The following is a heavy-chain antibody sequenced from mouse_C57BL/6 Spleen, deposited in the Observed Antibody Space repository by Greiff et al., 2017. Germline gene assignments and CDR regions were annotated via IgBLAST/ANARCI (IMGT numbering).Heavy chain of an antibody. CDR3: TRSLGTVGYAMDY. CDR2: IDPETGGT. Sequence: QVQLKESGAELVRPGASVTLSCKASGYTFTDYEMHWVKRTPVHGLEWIGAIDPETGGTAYNQKFKGKAILTADKSSSTAYMELRSLTSEDSAVYYCTRSLGTVGYAMDYWGQGTSVTVSS. D-gene: IGHD1-1*01. V-gene: IGHV1-15*01. J-gene: IGHJ4*01. CDR1: GYTFTDYE.